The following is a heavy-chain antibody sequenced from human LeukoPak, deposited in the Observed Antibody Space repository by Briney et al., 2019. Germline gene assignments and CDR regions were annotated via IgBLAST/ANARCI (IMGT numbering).Heavy chain of an antibody. CDR1: GYSFTGYY. Sequence: ASVKVSCKASGYSFTGYYMHWVRQAPGQGLEWMGWINPNSGGTNYAQKFQGRVTMTRDTSITTAYMELSSLRSDDTAVYYCARDTRRDVYNCFDYWGQGTLVTVSS. CDR2: INPNSGGT. V-gene: IGHV1-2*02. D-gene: IGHD5-24*01. CDR3: ARDTRRDVYNCFDY. J-gene: IGHJ4*02.